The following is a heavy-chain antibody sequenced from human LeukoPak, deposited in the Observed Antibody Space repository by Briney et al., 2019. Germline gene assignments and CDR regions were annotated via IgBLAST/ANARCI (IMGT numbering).Heavy chain of an antibody. CDR3: SRGGVAARYDY. CDR1: GFSFSSYS. D-gene: IGHD6-6*01. V-gene: IGHV3-48*01. Sequence: PGGSLRLSCAASGFSFSSYSLNWVRQAPGKGLEWVSYISSSSSTIYYADSVKGRFTISRDNATNSLDLQMNSLRAEDTAVYYCSRGGVAARYDYWGQGTLVTVSS. J-gene: IGHJ4*02. CDR2: ISSSSSTI.